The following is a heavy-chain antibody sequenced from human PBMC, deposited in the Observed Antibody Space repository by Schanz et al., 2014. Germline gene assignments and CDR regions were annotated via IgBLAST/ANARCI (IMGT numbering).Heavy chain of an antibody. CDR1: GFTFSTTW. V-gene: IGHV3-33*03. Sequence: VQLVESGGGLIKPGGSLRLSCLASGFTFSTTWMNWVRQAPGKGLGWVAVIWHDGSGKYYADSVKGRFTISRDNSKNSLYLQMDSLRSEDTALYYCAKNRAGGYESFLDSWGQGTLVTVSS. D-gene: IGHD5-12*01. CDR3: AKNRAGGYESFLDS. CDR2: IWHDGSGK. J-gene: IGHJ4*02.